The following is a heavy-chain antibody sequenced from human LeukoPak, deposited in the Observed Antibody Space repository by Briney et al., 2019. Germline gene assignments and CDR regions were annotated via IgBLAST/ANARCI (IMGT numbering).Heavy chain of an antibody. Sequence: PSETLSLTCTVSGGSISRSNYYWGWIRQPPGKGLEWIGSIYYSGSTYYNPSLKSRVTISVDTSKNQFSLKLSSVTAADTAVYYCARLEEYFDYWGQGTLVTVSS. J-gene: IGHJ4*02. V-gene: IGHV4-39*07. D-gene: IGHD5-24*01. CDR3: ARLEEYFDY. CDR1: GGSISRSNYY. CDR2: IYYSGST.